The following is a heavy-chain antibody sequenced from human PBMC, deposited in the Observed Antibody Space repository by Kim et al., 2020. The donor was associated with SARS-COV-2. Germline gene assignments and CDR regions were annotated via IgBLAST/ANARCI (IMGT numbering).Heavy chain of an antibody. V-gene: IGHV3-33*06. D-gene: IGHD4-4*01. CDR3: AKAFDYSNPLYFGMDV. Sequence: DSVKGRFTVSRDNSINTLFLQMNSLRPEDTAVYYCAKAFDYSNPLYFGMDVWGQGTTVTVSS. J-gene: IGHJ6*02.